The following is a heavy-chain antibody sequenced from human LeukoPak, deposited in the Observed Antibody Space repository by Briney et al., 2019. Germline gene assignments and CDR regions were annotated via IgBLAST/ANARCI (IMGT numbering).Heavy chain of an antibody. CDR2: ISGSGGST. CDR3: AKGWKQLVLYAFDI. V-gene: IGHV3-23*01. D-gene: IGHD6-13*01. Sequence: PGGSLRLSCTASGFTFSSYAMSWVRQAPGKGLEWVSAISGSGGSTYYADSVKGRSTISRDNSKNTLYLQMNSLRAEDTAVYYCAKGWKQLVLYAFDIWGQGTMVTVSS. CDR1: GFTFSSYA. J-gene: IGHJ3*02.